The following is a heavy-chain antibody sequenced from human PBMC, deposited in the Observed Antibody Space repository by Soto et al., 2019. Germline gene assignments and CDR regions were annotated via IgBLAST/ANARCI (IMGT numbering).Heavy chain of an antibody. CDR2: INLIGGTT. J-gene: IGHJ5*02. D-gene: IGHD6-19*01. CDR1: GYTFTSYY. CDR3: AREMAERYSSGWYWLDP. Sequence: QVQLVQSGAEVKKPGASVKVSCKASGYTFTSYYMHWVRQAPGQGLEWMGVINLIGGTTNYAQKSQGRLTMTRDTSTNTVYMELSSLRSEDTAVYYCAREMAERYSSGWYWLDPWGQGTLVTVSS. V-gene: IGHV1-46*03.